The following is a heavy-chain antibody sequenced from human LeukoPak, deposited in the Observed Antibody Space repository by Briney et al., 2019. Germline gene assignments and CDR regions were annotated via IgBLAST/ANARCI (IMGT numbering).Heavy chain of an antibody. Sequence: GGSLRLSCAASGFTFSSYAMSWVRQVPGKGLEWVSVISGSGDNTYYADSVKGRFTISRDNSKNMLHLQMNSLRAEDTAVYYCAKWKYSNSGIDDYWGQGTLVTVSS. CDR2: ISGSGDNT. D-gene: IGHD6-6*01. V-gene: IGHV3-23*01. CDR3: AKWKYSNSGIDDY. J-gene: IGHJ4*02. CDR1: GFTFSSYA.